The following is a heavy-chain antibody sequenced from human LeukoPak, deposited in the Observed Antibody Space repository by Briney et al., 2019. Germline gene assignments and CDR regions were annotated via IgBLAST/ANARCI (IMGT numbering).Heavy chain of an antibody. D-gene: IGHD1-26*01. CDR1: GFTFSSYA. J-gene: IGHJ4*02. V-gene: IGHV3-23*01. Sequence: GGSLRLSCAASGFTFSSYAMSWVRQAPGKGLEWVSGISASGGVTYSAESVRGRFTISRDNSKNTLYLQMNSLRGDDTAAYYCATVSGSFEYLDYWGPGTLVTVSP. CDR2: ISASGGVT. CDR3: ATVSGSFEYLDY.